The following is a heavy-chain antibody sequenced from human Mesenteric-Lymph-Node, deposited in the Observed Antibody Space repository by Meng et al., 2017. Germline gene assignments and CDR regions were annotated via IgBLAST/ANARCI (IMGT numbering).Heavy chain of an antibody. J-gene: IGHJ4*02. D-gene: IGHD5-12*01. CDR3: ARDERRGYVASGTYSDY. Sequence: GESLKISCATSGFSFNDHWMQWVRRGPGKGLEWVARISPDGTIRTYAGSVKGRFGISRDNSKNTLYLQMNSLRPEDTAIYYCARDERRGYVASGTYSDYWGQGTLVTVSS. V-gene: IGHV3-74*01. CDR2: ISPDGTIR. CDR1: GFSFNDHW.